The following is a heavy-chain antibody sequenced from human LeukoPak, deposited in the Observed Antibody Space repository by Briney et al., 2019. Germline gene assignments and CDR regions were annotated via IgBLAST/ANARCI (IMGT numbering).Heavy chain of an antibody. J-gene: IGHJ4*02. CDR2: ISTSSTYI. V-gene: IGHV3-21*01. CDR1: GFTVSSYS. Sequence: GGSLRLSCAASGFTVSSYSMNWVRQAPGKGLEWVSCISTSSTYINYADSVKGRFTISRDNAKNSLYLQMNSLRAEDTAVYYCARDPPFIIGTTFFDSWGKGTLVTVSS. D-gene: IGHD1-7*01. CDR3: ARDPPFIIGTTFFDS.